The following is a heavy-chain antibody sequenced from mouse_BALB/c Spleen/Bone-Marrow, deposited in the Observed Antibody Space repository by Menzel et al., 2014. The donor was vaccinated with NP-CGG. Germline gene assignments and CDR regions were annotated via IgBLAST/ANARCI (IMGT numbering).Heavy chain of an antibody. Sequence: QAQLQQSGAELVKPGASVKLSCKASGYTFSSYYMYWVKQRPGQGLEWIGEINPSNGGTKFNEKFKSKATRTVDKSSSTAYMQLSSLTSEDSAVYYCTRSNYGYWYFDVWGAGTTVTVSS. CDR3: TRSNYGYWYFDV. CDR2: INPSNGGT. D-gene: IGHD1-1*01. J-gene: IGHJ1*01. V-gene: IGHV1S81*02. CDR1: GYTFSSYY.